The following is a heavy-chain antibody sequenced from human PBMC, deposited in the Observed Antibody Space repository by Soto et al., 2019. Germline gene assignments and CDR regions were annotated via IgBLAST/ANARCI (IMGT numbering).Heavy chain of an antibody. CDR1: GGSFSGYY. Sequence: TSETLSLTCAVYGGSFSGYYWSWIRQPPGKGLEWIGEINHSGSTNYNPSLKSRVTISVDTSKNQFSLKLSSVTAADTAVYYCARAVRDIAAAGDYWGQGTLVTVSS. J-gene: IGHJ4*02. CDR2: INHSGST. V-gene: IGHV4-34*01. D-gene: IGHD6-13*01. CDR3: ARAVRDIAAAGDY.